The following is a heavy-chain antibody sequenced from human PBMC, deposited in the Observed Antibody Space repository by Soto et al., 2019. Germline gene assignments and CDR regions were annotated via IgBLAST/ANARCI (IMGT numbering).Heavy chain of an antibody. CDR1: GFTFSSYA. Sequence: LGGSLRLSCAASGFTFSSYAMSWVRQAPGKGLEWVSAISGSGGSTYYADSVKGRFTISRDNSKNTLYLQMNSLRAEDTAVYYCAKGHCSGGSCLGMDVWGQGTTVTVSS. J-gene: IGHJ6*02. V-gene: IGHV3-23*01. D-gene: IGHD2-15*01. CDR2: ISGSGGST. CDR3: AKGHCSGGSCLGMDV.